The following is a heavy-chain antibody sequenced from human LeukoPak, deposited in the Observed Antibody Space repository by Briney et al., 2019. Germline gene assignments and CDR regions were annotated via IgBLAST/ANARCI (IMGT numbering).Heavy chain of an antibody. J-gene: IGHJ4*02. V-gene: IGHV4-39*01. CDR2: VHFSGST. CDR1: GRSIGNIIYY. Sequence: PSETLSLTCSVSGRSIGNIIYYWAWVRLPPGKGLEWIGSVHFSGSTYYHPSLASRSTMSVDTYKNQFSLRLYFVTAAHTTAYYCARRMGALDFWGQGALVTVSS. D-gene: IGHD1-26*01. CDR3: ARRMGALDF.